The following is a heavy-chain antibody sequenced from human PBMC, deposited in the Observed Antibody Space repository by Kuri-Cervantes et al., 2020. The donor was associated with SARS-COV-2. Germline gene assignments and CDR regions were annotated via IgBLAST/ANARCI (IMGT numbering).Heavy chain of an antibody. CDR3: ASIVTGDSSGYY. CDR2: IYSGGST. V-gene: IGHV3-53*01. J-gene: IGHJ4*02. Sequence: GESLKISCAASGFTVSSNYMSWVRQAPGKGLEWVSVIYSGGSTYYADSVKGRFTISRDNSKNTLYLQMNSLRAEDTAVYYCASIVTGDSSGYYWGQGTLVTASS. CDR1: GFTVSSNY. D-gene: IGHD3-22*01.